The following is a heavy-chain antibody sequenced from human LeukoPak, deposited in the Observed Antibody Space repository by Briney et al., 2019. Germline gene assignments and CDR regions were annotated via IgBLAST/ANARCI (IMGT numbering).Heavy chain of an antibody. V-gene: IGHV5-51*01. CDR1: GYSFTTYW. D-gene: IGHD6-13*01. CDR2: IHPDDSDT. Sequence: GESLKISCKGSGYSFTTYWIGWVRQMPGKGLEWMGIIHPDDSDTRYSPSFQGQVTISVDKSISTVYLQWNSLKASDTAMYYCARFFGIGSSWQPKGYYFDYWGQGTLVTVSS. CDR3: ARFFGIGSSWQPKGYYFDY. J-gene: IGHJ4*02.